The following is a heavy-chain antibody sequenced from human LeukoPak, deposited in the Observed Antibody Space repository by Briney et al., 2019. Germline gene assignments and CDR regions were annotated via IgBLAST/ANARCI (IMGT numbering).Heavy chain of an antibody. J-gene: IGHJ4*02. CDR2: IYHSGTT. CDR3: ARKENVYYYFDY. CDR1: GYSITSSSW. Sequence: SDTLSLTCAVSGYSITSSSWWCWIRQPPGKGLEWIGYIYHSGTTYYNPSLQSRVTMSVDTSKNQFSLKLSSVTAVDTAVYYCARKENVYYYFDYWGQGTPVTVSS. D-gene: IGHD3-10*01. V-gene: IGHV4-28*01.